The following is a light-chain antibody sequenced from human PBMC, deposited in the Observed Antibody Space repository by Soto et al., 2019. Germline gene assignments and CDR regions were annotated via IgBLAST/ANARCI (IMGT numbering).Light chain of an antibody. J-gene: IGKJ3*01. Sequence: EIVLTQSPGTLSLSPGERATLSCRASQSVSSDYLVWYQLKPGQAPRLLIYGASSRTTGIPDRFTGSGSGTDFTLTISRVEPKDFAVYCYQQYDRSLQFTFGPGTKVDI. CDR1: QSVSSDY. V-gene: IGKV3-20*01. CDR3: QQYDRSLQFT. CDR2: GAS.